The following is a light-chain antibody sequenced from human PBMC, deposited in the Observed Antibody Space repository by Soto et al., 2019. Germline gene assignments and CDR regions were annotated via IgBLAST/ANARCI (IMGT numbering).Light chain of an antibody. V-gene: IGLV1-44*01. CDR2: SNN. J-gene: IGLJ1*01. CDR1: RSNIGSNP. Sequence: QRVRTRPPSASRADRQRVTLSYSGSRSNIGSNPVNWYQQLPGTAPKLLIDSNNQRPSGVPDRFSGSRSGTSASLAISGLQSEDEADYYCAAWDVSLYGRVFGTGTKVTVL. CDR3: AAWDVSLYGRV.